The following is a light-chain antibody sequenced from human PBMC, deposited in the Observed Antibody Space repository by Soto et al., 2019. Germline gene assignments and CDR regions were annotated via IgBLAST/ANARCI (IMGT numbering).Light chain of an antibody. Sequence: QSVLTQPASVSGSPGQSTTISCTGTSSDVGGYTYVSWYQRYPGKAPQLIIYEVSNRPSGVSNRFSGSKSGNTASLTISGLQAEDEADYYCSSFSRSTTLDYVFGTGTKLTVL. CDR1: SSDVGGYTY. CDR2: EVS. V-gene: IGLV2-14*01. J-gene: IGLJ1*01. CDR3: SSFSRSTTLDYV.